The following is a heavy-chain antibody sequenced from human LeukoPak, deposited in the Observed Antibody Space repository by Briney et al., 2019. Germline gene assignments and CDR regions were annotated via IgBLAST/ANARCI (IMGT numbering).Heavy chain of an antibody. CDR1: GFTFSSYA. J-gene: IGHJ4*02. CDR2: ISYDGSNK. CDR3: ARSIAVAGTPFDY. Sequence: PGGSLRLSCAASGFTFSSYAMHWVRQAPGKGLEWVAVISYDGSNKYYADSVKGRFTISRDNSKSTLYLQMDSLRAEDTAVYYCARSIAVAGTPFDYWGLGTLVTVSS. D-gene: IGHD6-19*01. V-gene: IGHV3-30*04.